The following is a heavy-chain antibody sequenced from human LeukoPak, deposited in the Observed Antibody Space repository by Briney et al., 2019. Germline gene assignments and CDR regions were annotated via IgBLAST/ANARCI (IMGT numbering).Heavy chain of an antibody. V-gene: IGHV3-21*01. Sequence: GGSLRLSCTASGFSFSTFPMNWVRQAPGKGLEWVSSISSSSRSIFYAGSVKGRFTISRDNAKRSLTLQISSLRVDDTAVYYCARSPTSDRSGYNPQGGSFDIWGQGTMVTVSS. D-gene: IGHD3-3*01. CDR1: GFSFSTFP. CDR3: ARSPTSDRSGYNPQGGSFDI. CDR2: ISSSSRSI. J-gene: IGHJ3*02.